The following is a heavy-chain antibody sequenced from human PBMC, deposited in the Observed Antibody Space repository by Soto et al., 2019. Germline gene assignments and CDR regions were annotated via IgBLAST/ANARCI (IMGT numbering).Heavy chain of an antibody. J-gene: IGHJ6*02. V-gene: IGHV1-69*01. CDR1: GGTFSSYA. CDR3: ARSQGSSTSLEFYYYYYYGMDV. Sequence: QVPLVQSGAEVKKPGSSVKVSCKASGGTFSSYAISWVRQAPGQGLEWMGGIIPISETTNYAQKFQGRVTITADESKSTAYMELSSLRSEDTAVYYCARSQGSSTSLEFYYYYYYGMDVWGQGTTVTVSS. D-gene: IGHD2-2*01. CDR2: IIPISETT.